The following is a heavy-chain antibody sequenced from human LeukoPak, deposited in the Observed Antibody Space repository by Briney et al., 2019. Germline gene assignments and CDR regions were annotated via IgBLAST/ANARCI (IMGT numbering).Heavy chain of an antibody. CDR1: GFTFSSYE. Sequence: GGSLRLSCAASGFTFSSYEVNWVRQAPGKGLEWVSYISSSGSTIYYADSVKGRFTISRDNAKNSLYLQMNSLRAEDTAVYYCARRRSSSSNSYYYYGMDVWGQGTTVTVSS. D-gene: IGHD6-6*01. CDR3: ARRRSSSSNSYYYYGMDV. V-gene: IGHV3-48*03. J-gene: IGHJ6*02. CDR2: ISSSGSTI.